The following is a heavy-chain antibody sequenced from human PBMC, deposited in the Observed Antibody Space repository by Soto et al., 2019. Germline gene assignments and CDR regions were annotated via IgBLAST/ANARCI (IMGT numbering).Heavy chain of an antibody. CDR2: INAGNGNT. Sequence: ASVKVSCKASGYTFTSYAMHWVRQAPGQRLEWMGWINAGNGNTKYSQKFQGRVAITRDTSASTAYMELSSLRSEDTAVYYCARDGYCSGGSCYSKMGTFDYWGQGTLVTVSS. D-gene: IGHD2-15*01. CDR1: GYTFTSYA. CDR3: ARDGYCSGGSCYSKMGTFDY. V-gene: IGHV1-3*01. J-gene: IGHJ4*02.